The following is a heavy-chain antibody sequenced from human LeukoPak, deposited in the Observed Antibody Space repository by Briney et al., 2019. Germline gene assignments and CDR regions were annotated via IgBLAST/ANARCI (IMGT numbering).Heavy chain of an antibody. D-gene: IGHD3-3*02. J-gene: IGHJ3*02. Sequence: ASVKVSYKASGYTFTGYYMHWVRQAPGQGLEWMGWINPNSGGTNYAQKFQGRVTMTRDTSISTAYLQWSSLKASDTAMYYCARRSPIYDAFDIWGQGTMVTISS. V-gene: IGHV1-2*02. CDR3: ARRSPIYDAFDI. CDR2: INPNSGGT. CDR1: GYTFTGYY.